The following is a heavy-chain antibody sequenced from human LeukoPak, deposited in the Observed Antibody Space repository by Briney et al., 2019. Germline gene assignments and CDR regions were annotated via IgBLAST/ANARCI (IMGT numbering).Heavy chain of an antibody. Sequence: PSETLSLTCTVSGDSISSDYYWGWIRQPPGKGLEWIASIYHSGRTYYTPSLRSRVTISVDTSNNQFSLRLNSVTAADTAVYYCMRQHSYGLWAFDYWGQGTLVTVSS. CDR1: GDSISSDYY. CDR2: IYHSGRT. CDR3: MRQHSYGLWAFDY. J-gene: IGHJ4*02. V-gene: IGHV4-38-2*02. D-gene: IGHD5-18*01.